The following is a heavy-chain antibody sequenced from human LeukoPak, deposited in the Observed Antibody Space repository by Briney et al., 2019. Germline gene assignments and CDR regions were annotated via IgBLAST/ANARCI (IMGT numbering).Heavy chain of an antibody. J-gene: IGHJ4*02. CDR3: AKDTQDSGVY. D-gene: IGHD4-17*01. Sequence: PGGSLRLSCAASEFTFSSFDINWVRQAPGKGLEWVSAISGSGGSTYYADSVKGRLTISRDNSKNTLYLQMNSLRAEDTAVYYCAKDTQDSGVYWGQGTLVTVSS. CDR1: EFTFSSFD. V-gene: IGHV3-23*01. CDR2: ISGSGGST.